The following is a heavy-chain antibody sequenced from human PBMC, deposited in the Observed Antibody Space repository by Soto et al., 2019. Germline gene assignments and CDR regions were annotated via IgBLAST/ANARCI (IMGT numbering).Heavy chain of an antibody. D-gene: IGHD3-10*01. J-gene: IGHJ6*01. CDR2: VYDTWST. CDR1: SGPSKSHN. Sequence: QVQVQQSGPGLVKPSETLSRTCTVSSGPSKSHNWGWIRQPPGRGLEWIGYVYDTWSTSYNPSLKSRVTASADPSTNRISLTLRFVTAADTAVYYGVRQGIGFLHGLVDVWGQGTTVIVSS. CDR3: VRQGIGFLHGLVDV. V-gene: IGHV4-59*08.